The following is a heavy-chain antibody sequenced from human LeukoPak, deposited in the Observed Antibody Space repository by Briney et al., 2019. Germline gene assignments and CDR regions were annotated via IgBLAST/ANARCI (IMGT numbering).Heavy chain of an antibody. J-gene: IGHJ4*02. V-gene: IGHV3-21*01. CDR3: ARGGWNSGEIYFDY. D-gene: IGHD1-7*01. CDR2: ISSSSSYI. CDR1: GFTFSSYS. Sequence: GGSLRLSCAASGFTFSSYSMNWVRQAPGKGLEWVSSISSSSSYIYYADSVKGRFTISRDNAKNSLYLQMNSLRAEDTAVYYCARGGWNSGEIYFDYWGQGTLVTVSS.